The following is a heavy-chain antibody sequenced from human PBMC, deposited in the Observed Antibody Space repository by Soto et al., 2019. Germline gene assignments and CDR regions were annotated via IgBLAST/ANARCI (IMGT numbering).Heavy chain of an antibody. D-gene: IGHD6-13*01. CDR3: ARGRRYSSSWYPNWFAP. CDR1: GYTFTSYD. J-gene: IGHJ5*02. CDR2: MNPNSGNT. V-gene: IGHV1-8*01. Sequence: GASVKVSCKASGYTFTSYDINWVRQATGQGLEWMGWMNPNSGNTGYAQKFQGRVTMTRNTSISTAYMELSSLRSEDTAVYYCARGRRYSSSWYPNWFAPWGKGTLVTVSS.